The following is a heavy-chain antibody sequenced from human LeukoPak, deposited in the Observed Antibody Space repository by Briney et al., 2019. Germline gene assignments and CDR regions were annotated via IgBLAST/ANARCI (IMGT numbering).Heavy chain of an antibody. J-gene: IGHJ4*02. Sequence: PSEDLSLTCVVSGFSISSGYYWGWIRRPPGRGLEWIANSHPSGTTFYNSSLKSRVAMSIDTSKNQFSLKLVSVTAADTAVYYCAREAERRIVNWGQGTLVTVSS. CDR1: GFSISSGYY. CDR3: AREAERRIVN. CDR2: SHPSGTT. D-gene: IGHD1-1*01. V-gene: IGHV4-38-2*02.